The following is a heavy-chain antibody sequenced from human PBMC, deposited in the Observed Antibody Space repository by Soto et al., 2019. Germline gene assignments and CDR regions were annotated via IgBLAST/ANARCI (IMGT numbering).Heavy chain of an antibody. CDR1: GYTVTTHY. Sequence: QVQLVQSGAEVKKPGASVKISCTASGYTVTTHYMHWVRQAPGRGLEWMGAINPGSGAAKYTQTFKGRVTVPRDSSTNTVYMTMSARRSEDTVVFYCARGGDVGVAGSAAFDMWGQGTMVTVSS. CDR2: INPGSGAA. D-gene: IGHD3-3*01. CDR3: ARGGDVGVAGSAAFDM. J-gene: IGHJ3*02. V-gene: IGHV1-46*01.